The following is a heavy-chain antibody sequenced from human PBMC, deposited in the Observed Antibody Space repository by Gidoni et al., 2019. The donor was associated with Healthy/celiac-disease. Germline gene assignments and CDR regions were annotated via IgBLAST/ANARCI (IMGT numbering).Heavy chain of an antibody. V-gene: IGHV3-7*01. CDR2: IKQDGSEK. Sequence: EVQLVESGGGLVQPGGSLRHSCAASGFTFSSYWLSWVRQVPGKGLEWVTNIKQDGSEKYYVDSVKGRFTISRDNAKNSLYLQMNSLRAEDTAVYYCARGLWVVPAATEAYYFDYWGQGTLVTVSS. CDR1: GFTFSSYW. J-gene: IGHJ4*02. CDR3: ARGLWVVPAATEAYYFDY. D-gene: IGHD2-2*01.